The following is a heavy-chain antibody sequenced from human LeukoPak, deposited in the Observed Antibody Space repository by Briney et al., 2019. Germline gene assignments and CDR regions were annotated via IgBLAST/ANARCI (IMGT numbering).Heavy chain of an antibody. V-gene: IGHV3-7*01. J-gene: IGHJ4*02. CDR3: ARGLRYCSGGSCSY. CDR1: GFTFSNYW. D-gene: IGHD2-15*01. CDR2: INQDGSEI. Sequence: PGGSLRLSCTASGFTFSNYWMGWVRQAPGKGLEWMANINQDGSEIYYVDSVKGRFTISRDNAKNSLYLQMNSLRAEDSAVYYCARGLRYCSGGSCSYWGQGTLVTVSS.